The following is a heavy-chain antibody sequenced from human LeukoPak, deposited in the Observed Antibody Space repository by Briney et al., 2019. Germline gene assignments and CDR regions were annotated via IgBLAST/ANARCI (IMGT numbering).Heavy chain of an antibody. D-gene: IGHD6-6*01. Sequence: GGSLRLSCAASGFTFSSYGMHWVRQAPGKGLEWVSAISGSGGSTYYADSVKGRFTISRDNSKNTLYLQMNSLRAEDTAVYYCANGLAARWNDAFDIWGQGTMVTVSS. CDR3: ANGLAARWNDAFDI. CDR1: GFTFSSYG. CDR2: ISGSGGST. V-gene: IGHV3-23*01. J-gene: IGHJ3*02.